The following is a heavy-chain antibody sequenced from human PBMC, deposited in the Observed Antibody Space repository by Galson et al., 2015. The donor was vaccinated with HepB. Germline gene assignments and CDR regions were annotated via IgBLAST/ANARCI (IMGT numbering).Heavy chain of an antibody. V-gene: IGHV1-18*01. Sequence: SVTVSCKASGSTFTSFGITWVRQAPGQGLEWMGWISTQNDKKSSAQKFQDRLTMTTDASTNTAYMELSSLRSEDTAVYSCARPNMDHEGSYCFDYWGQG. J-gene: IGHJ4*01. D-gene: IGHD3-10*01. CDR2: ISTQNDKK. CDR1: GSTFTSFG. CDR3: ARPNMDHEGSYCFDY.